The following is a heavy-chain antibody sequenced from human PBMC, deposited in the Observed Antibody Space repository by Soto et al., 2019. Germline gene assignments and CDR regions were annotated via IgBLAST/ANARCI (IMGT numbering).Heavy chain of an antibody. V-gene: IGHV4-34*01. CDR1: GGSFSGYY. CDR3: ARHGYSSSWYRIDP. CDR2: INHSGST. J-gene: IGHJ5*02. Sequence: SETLSLTCAVYGGSFSGYYWSWIRQPPGKGLEWIGEINHSGSTNYDPSLKSRVTISLDTSKNQFSLKLSSVTAADTAVYYCARHGYSSSWYRIDPWGQGTLVTVSS. D-gene: IGHD6-13*01.